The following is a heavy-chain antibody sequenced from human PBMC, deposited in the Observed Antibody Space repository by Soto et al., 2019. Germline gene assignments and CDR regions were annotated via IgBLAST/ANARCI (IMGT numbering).Heavy chain of an antibody. Sequence: PSETLSLTCAVYGGSFSGYYWSWIRQPPGKGLEWIGEINHRGSTNYDPSLKRRVTISVDTSKNQFSLKLSSVTAADTAVYYCARVAVAGTRFDYWGQGTLVTV. CDR1: GGSFSGYY. J-gene: IGHJ4*02. CDR3: ARVAVAGTRFDY. V-gene: IGHV4-34*01. D-gene: IGHD6-19*01. CDR2: INHRGST.